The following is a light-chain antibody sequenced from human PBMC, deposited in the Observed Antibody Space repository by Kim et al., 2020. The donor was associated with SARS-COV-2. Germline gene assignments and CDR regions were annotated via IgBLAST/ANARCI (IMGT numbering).Light chain of an antibody. J-gene: IGKJ3*01. CDR1: QGINNY. V-gene: IGKV1-27*01. CDR3: QKYDSVPFT. Sequence: DIQMTQSPSSLSASVGDRVTITCRASQGINNYLAWYQQKPGKVPKVLIYAASTLQSGVPSRFSGSGYGTDFTLTISSLQPEDVATYYCQKYDSVPFTFGPGTKVDIK. CDR2: AAS.